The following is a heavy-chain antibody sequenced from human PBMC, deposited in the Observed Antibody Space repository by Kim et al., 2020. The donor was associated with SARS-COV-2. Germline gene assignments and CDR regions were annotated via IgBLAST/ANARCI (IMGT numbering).Heavy chain of an antibody. CDR2: TA. V-gene: IGHV4-4*07. Sequence: TATYNPSLQSRVTLSIDTSKNRFSLKVTSVTAADTAVYYCARGGRSALVSWGQGALVTVSS. CDR3: ARGGRSALVS. J-gene: IGHJ4*02. D-gene: IGHD6-19*01.